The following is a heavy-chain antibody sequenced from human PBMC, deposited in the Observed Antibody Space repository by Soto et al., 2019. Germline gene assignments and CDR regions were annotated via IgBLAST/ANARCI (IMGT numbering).Heavy chain of an antibody. CDR3: AKDLPRYYDILTGYGEQTPDY. CDR2: ISGSGGST. J-gene: IGHJ4*02. Sequence: GGSLRLSCAASGFTFSSYAMSWVRQAPGKGLEWVSAISGSGGSTYYADSGKGRFTISRDNSKNTLYLQMNSLRAEDTAVYYCAKDLPRYYDILTGYGEQTPDYWGQGTLVTVSS. D-gene: IGHD3-9*01. CDR1: GFTFSSYA. V-gene: IGHV3-23*01.